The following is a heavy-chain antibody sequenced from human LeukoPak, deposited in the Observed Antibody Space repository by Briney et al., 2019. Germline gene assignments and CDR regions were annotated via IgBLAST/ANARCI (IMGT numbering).Heavy chain of an antibody. CDR3: ATHAPYYYDSSGYYGTTDGGNWFGP. D-gene: IGHD3-22*01. CDR2: IIPIFGTA. Sequence: SVKVFCKASGGTFSSYAISWVRQAPGQGLEWMGGIIPIFGTANYAQKFQGRVTITADESTSTAYMELSSLRSEDTAVYYCATHAPYYYDSSGYYGTTDGGNWFGPWGQGTLVTVSS. J-gene: IGHJ5*02. V-gene: IGHV1-69*13. CDR1: GGTFSSYA.